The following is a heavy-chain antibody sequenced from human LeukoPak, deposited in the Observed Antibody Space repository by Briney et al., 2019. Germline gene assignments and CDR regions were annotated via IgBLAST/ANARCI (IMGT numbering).Heavy chain of an antibody. V-gene: IGHV5-51*01. J-gene: IGHJ3*02. D-gene: IGHD3-22*01. CDR1: GYSFTSYW. CDR3: ARERSSGYYTEDAFDI. CDR2: IYPGDSDT. Sequence: GESLKISCTASGYSFTSYWIGWVRQMPEKGLERMGIIYPGDSDTRYSPSFQGQVTISADKSISTAYLQWSSLKASDTAMYYCARERSSGYYTEDAFDIWGQGTMVTVSS.